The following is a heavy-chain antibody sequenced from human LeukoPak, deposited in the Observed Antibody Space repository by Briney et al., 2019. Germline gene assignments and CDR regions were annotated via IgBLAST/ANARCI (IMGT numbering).Heavy chain of an antibody. J-gene: IGHJ4*02. CDR3: ARTLWFGENYFDY. V-gene: IGHV4-39*01. CDR2: VYYDGIN. CDR1: GGSINNTLFY. Sequence: SETLSLTCTVSGGSINNTLFYWGWIRQPPGKGLEWIGTVYYDGINYSSPSLKSRVATSVDTSKNQFSLKLSSVTAADTAVYYCARTLWFGENYFDYWGQGTLVTVSS. D-gene: IGHD3-10*01.